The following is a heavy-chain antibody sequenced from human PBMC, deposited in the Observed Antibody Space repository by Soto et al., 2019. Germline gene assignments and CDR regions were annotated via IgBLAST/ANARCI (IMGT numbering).Heavy chain of an antibody. CDR1: GFTFGNYA. CDR3: AKDLPGTTWFDS. CDR2: ISGSGGGA. Sequence: GGSLRLSCGASGFTFGNYAMSWVRQAPGKGLDWVSTISGSGGGAYNADSVKGRFTISRDNSKNTLFLQMNGLRAEDTAVYYCAKDLPGTTWFDSWGQGTLVTVSS. J-gene: IGHJ5*01. V-gene: IGHV3-23*01. D-gene: IGHD1-26*01.